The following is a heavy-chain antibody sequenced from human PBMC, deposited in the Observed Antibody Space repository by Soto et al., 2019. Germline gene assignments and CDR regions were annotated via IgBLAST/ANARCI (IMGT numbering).Heavy chain of an antibody. V-gene: IGHV4-39*01. CDR2: MYYNVGT. CDR3: ARLSSRHWVDY. Sequence: SETLSLTCIVSGSSISSSGYYWGWIRQPPGKGLEWIASMYYNVGTYYNPSLKSRVTISVDTSANQFSLKLISVTAADTAVYYCARLSSRHWVDYWGQGTLVTVSS. J-gene: IGHJ4*02. D-gene: IGHD3-16*01. CDR1: GSSISSSGYY.